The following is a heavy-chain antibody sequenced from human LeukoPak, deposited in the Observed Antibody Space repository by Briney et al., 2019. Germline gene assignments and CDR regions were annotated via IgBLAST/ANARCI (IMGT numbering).Heavy chain of an antibody. CDR2: IYYSGST. D-gene: IGHD5-24*01. J-gene: IGHJ4*02. V-gene: IGHV4-39*01. Sequence: PSETLSLTCTVSGGSISSSSYYWGWIRQPPGKGLEWIGSIYYSGSTYYNPSLKSRVTISVDTSKNQFSLKLSSVTAADTAVYYCVRYGYNRGSVDYWGQGTLVTVSS. CDR3: VRYGYNRGSVDY. CDR1: GGSISSSSYY.